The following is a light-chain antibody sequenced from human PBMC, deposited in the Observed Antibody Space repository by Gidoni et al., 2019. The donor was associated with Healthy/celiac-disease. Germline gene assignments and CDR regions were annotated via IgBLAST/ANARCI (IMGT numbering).Light chain of an antibody. CDR1: QSISSY. J-gene: IGKJ1*01. CDR3: QQSYSTPPWT. V-gene: IGKV1-39*01. Sequence: DIQMTQSPSSLSASVGDRVTITCRASQSISSYLTWYQQKPGKAPKLLIYAASSLQSGVPSRFSGSGSGTDFTLTIISLQPEDFATYYCQQSYSTPPWTFGQGTKVEIK. CDR2: AAS.